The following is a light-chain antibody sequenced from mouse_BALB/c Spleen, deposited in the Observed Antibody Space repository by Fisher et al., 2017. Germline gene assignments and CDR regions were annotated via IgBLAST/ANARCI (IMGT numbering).Light chain of an antibody. V-gene: IGKV4-55*01. CDR3: QQRSSYPLT. Sequence: IVITQTPALMSASPGEKVTMTCSASSSVSYMYWYQQKPGSSPRLLIYDTSKLASGVPARFSGSGSGTSYSLTISRMEAEDAATYYCQQRSSYPLTFGAGTKLELK. CDR1: SSVSY. J-gene: IGKJ5*01. CDR2: DTS.